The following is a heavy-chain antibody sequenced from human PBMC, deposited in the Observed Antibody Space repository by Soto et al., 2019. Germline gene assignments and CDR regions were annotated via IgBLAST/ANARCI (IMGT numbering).Heavy chain of an antibody. V-gene: IGHV1-69*02. CDR1: GGTFSSYT. CDR3: ARAKRYCSGGSCCSAIQFDF. Sequence: QVQLVQSGAEVKKPGSSVKVSCKASGGTFSSYTISWVRQAPGQGLEWMGRIIPILGIANYAQKFQGRVTITADKSTSTGYMELSSLRSEDTAVYYCARAKRYCSGGSCCSAIQFDFWGQGTLVTVSS. D-gene: IGHD2-15*01. J-gene: IGHJ4*02. CDR2: IIPILGIA.